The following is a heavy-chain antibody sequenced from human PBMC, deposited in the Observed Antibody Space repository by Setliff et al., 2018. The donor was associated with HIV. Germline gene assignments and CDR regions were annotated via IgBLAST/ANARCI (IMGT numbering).Heavy chain of an antibody. CDR2: VNNDGTDT. V-gene: IGHV3-74*01. Sequence: GGSLRLSCVASGFTFNSYWMYWVRQAPGKGLVCVSRVNNDGTDTYYADSVKGRFTISRDNAKSTVYLQMGSLSADDTAVYYCARGGFNHAFDIWGQGTMVTVSS. D-gene: IGHD2-15*01. CDR3: ARGGFNHAFDI. CDR1: GFTFNSYW. J-gene: IGHJ3*02.